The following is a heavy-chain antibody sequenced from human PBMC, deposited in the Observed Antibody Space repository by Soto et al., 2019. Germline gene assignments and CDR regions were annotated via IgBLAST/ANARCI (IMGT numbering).Heavy chain of an antibody. CDR1: GYSFTSYW. J-gene: IGHJ3*02. D-gene: IGHD6-13*01. CDR2: IYPGDSDT. V-gene: IGHV5-51*01. CDR3: ARPGRSSYSSSWYEAFDI. Sequence: GESLKISCKGSGYSFTSYWIGWVRQMPGKGLEWMGIIYPGDSDTRYSPSFQGQVTISADKSISTAYLQWSSLKASDTAMYYCARPGRSSYSSSWYEAFDIWGQGTMVTVSS.